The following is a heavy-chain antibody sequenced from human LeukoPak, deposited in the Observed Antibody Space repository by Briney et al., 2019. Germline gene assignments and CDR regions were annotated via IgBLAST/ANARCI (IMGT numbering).Heavy chain of an antibody. CDR3: ASQHYSSGWLKYYFDY. V-gene: IGHV4-31*03. CDR1: GGSISSGGYY. J-gene: IGHJ4*02. Sequence: SETLSLTCTVSGGSISSGGYYWSWIRQHPGKGLEWIGYIYYSGSTYYNPSLKSRVTISVDTSKNQFSLKLSSVTAADTAVYYCASQHYSSGWLKYYFDYWGQGTLVTVSS. D-gene: IGHD6-19*01. CDR2: IYYSGST.